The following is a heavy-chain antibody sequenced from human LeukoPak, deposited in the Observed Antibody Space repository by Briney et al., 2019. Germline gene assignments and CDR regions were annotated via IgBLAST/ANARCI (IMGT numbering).Heavy chain of an antibody. Sequence: PGRSLRLSCAASGFTFSSYGMHWVRQAPGKGLEWVAVIWYDGRNKYYADSVKGRFTISRDNSKNTLYLQMDSLRAEETAVYYCARDLGGTTVTPVYWGQGTLVTVSS. CDR2: IWYDGRNK. V-gene: IGHV3-33*01. J-gene: IGHJ4*02. CDR3: ARDLGGTTVTPVY. D-gene: IGHD4-17*01. CDR1: GFTFSSYG.